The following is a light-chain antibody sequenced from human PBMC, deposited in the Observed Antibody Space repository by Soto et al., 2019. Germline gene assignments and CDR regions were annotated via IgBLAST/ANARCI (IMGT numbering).Light chain of an antibody. V-gene: IGKV3-15*01. CDR2: GAS. Sequence: EIVMTQSPATLSVSPGERATLSCRASQSVSSNLAWYQQKPGQAPRLLIYGASPRATGIPARFSGSGSGTDFTLTISSLQSEDFAVYYCQQYNNWPETFGQGTKVEIK. CDR3: QQYNNWPET. CDR1: QSVSSN. J-gene: IGKJ1*01.